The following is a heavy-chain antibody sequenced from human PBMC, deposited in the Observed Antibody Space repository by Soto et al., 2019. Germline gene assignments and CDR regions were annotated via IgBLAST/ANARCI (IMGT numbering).Heavy chain of an antibody. V-gene: IGHV4-4*02. CDR3: ARLQPDTSGYYFDH. D-gene: IGHD3-3*01. Sequence: QVHLQESGPGLVKPSGTLSLTCAVSGGSISTNQWWNWVRQAPGKGLEWIGEILHVGSTNYNPSLKSRVIISVDKSKNQFSLNLSSVTAADTAVYYCARLQPDTSGYYFDHWGQGALVTVSS. CDR1: GGSISTNQW. CDR2: ILHVGST. J-gene: IGHJ4*02.